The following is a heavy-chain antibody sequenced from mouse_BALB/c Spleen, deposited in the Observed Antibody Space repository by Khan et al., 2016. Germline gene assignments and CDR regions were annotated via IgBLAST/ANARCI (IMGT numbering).Heavy chain of an antibody. CDR3: ARGSALFDY. D-gene: IGHD1-1*01. CDR2: ILPGSGST. Sequence: QVQLKQSGAELMKPGASVKISCKATGYTFSSYWIEWVKQRPGHGLEWIGEILPGSGSTNYNEKFKDKATFTADTSSNTAYMQLSSLTSEDSAVYCFARGSALFDYWGQSTTLTVSS. CDR1: GYTFSSYW. J-gene: IGHJ2*01. V-gene: IGHV1-9*01.